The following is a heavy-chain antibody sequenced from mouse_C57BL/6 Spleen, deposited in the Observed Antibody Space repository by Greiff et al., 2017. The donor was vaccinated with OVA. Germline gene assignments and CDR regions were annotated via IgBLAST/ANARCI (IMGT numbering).Heavy chain of an antibody. CDR3: ARGNLGRGYYYAMDY. Sequence: ESGPGLVKPSQSLSLTCSVTGYSVTSGYYWNWIRQFPGNKLEWMGYISYDGSNNYNPSLKNRISITRDTSKNQFFLKLNSVTTEDTATYYCARGNLGRGYYYAMDYWGQGTSVTVSS. D-gene: IGHD4-1*01. V-gene: IGHV3-6*01. CDR1: GYSVTSGYY. J-gene: IGHJ4*01. CDR2: ISYDGSN.